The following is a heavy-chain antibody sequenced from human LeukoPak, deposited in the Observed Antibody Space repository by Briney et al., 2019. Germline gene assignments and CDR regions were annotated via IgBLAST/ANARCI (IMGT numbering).Heavy chain of an antibody. J-gene: IGHJ4*02. Sequence: PGGSLRLSCAASGFAFSGYSMNWVRQAPGKGLEWVSSISSSSSYIYYADSVKGRFTTSRDNAKNSLYLQMNSLRAEDTAVYYCARGDCSSTSCYYYWGQGTLVTVSS. CDR3: ARGDCSSTSCYYY. D-gene: IGHD2-2*01. CDR2: ISSSSSYI. CDR1: GFAFSGYS. V-gene: IGHV3-21*01.